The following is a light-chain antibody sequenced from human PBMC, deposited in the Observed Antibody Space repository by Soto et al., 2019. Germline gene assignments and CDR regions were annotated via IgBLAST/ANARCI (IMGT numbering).Light chain of an antibody. CDR2: VAS. J-gene: IGKJ2*01. V-gene: IGKV1-39*01. Sequence: DIQMTQSPSSLSASVGDRVTITCRASQSIRNYVNWYQQKPGKAPKFLIYVASTLQIGVPSRFSGSGSGTDFTLTISSLQHEDFATYYCQQSYSSPYTFGPGTKLEIK. CDR3: QQSYSSPYT. CDR1: QSIRNY.